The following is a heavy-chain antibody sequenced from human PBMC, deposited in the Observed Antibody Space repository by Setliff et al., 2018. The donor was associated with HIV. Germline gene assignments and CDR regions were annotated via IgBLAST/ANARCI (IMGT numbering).Heavy chain of an antibody. CDR3: ARQYGGNSPVSYWYFDL. CDR1: GFSISTGHY. CDR2: IYYSGST. D-gene: IGHD2-21*02. J-gene: IGHJ2*01. V-gene: IGHV4-38-2*02. Sequence: SETLSLTCTVSGFSISTGHYWGWVRQSPGKGLEWIGSIYYSGSTYYNPSLKSRVTISVDTSKNQFSLKLSSVTAADTAVYYCARQYGGNSPVSYWYFDLWGRGTLVTVSS.